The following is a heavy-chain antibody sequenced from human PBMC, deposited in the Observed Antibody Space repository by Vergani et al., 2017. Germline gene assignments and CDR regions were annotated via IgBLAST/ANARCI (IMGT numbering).Heavy chain of an antibody. CDR1: GFTFDDYA. V-gene: IGHV3-43D*04. J-gene: IGHJ5*02. Sequence: EVRLVESGGVVVQPGGSLRLSCAASGFTFDDYAMHWVRQAPGKGLEWVSLISWDGGNTFYADSVKGRFTISRDNSKNSLYLQMNSLRTEDTALYYCAKGGGSSWAFDPWGQGTLVTVSS. CDR3: AKGGGSSWAFDP. CDR2: ISWDGGNT. D-gene: IGHD6-13*01.